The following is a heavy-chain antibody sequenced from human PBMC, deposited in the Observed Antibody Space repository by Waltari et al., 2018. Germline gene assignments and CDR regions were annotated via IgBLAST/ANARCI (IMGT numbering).Heavy chain of an antibody. CDR1: GFTFSRYW. V-gene: IGHV3-7*01. J-gene: IGHJ4*02. CDR3: ARPYASGWYINFDY. D-gene: IGHD6-19*01. Sequence: EVQLVESGGGLVQPGGSLRLSCAASGFTFSRYWMSWVRQAPGKGLEWVANIKQDGSENYYVDSVKGRFTFSRDNAKNSLYLQMSSLRAEDTAVYYCARPYASGWYINFDYWGQGTLVTVSS. CDR2: IKQDGSEN.